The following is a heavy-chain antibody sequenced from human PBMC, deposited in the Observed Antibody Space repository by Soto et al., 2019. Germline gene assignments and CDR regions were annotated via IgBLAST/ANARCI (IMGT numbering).Heavy chain of an antibody. D-gene: IGHD2-15*01. V-gene: IGHV4-59*12. J-gene: IGHJ3*02. CDR3: ARRTKGYCSGGSCHFAFDI. Sequence: SETLSLTCNVSGASISNYFWNWIRQSPGKGLEWIGYIYYSGSTYYNPSLKSRVTISVDTSKRQFSLKLSSVTAADTAVYYCARRTKGYCSGGSCHFAFDIWGQGTMVT. CDR1: GASISNYF. CDR2: IYYSGST.